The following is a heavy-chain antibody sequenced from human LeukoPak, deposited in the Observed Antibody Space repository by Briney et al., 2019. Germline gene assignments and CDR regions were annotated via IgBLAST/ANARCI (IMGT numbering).Heavy chain of an antibody. J-gene: IGHJ6*03. D-gene: IGHD2-15*01. Sequence: GGSLRLSCAASGFTFSSYEMNWVRQAPGKGLEWVSYISSSGGTRYYADSVKGRFTISRDNAKNSLYLQMNSLRAEDTAVYYCARGDKVVAADYYYYMDVWGKGTTVTISS. V-gene: IGHV3-48*03. CDR1: GFTFSSYE. CDR3: ARGDKVVAADYYYYMDV. CDR2: ISSSGGTR.